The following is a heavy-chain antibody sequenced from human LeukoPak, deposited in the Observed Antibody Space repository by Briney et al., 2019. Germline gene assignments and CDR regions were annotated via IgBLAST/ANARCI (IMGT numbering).Heavy chain of an antibody. D-gene: IGHD3-22*01. V-gene: IGHV1-2*02. CDR2: INPNSGGT. CDR3: ARLTYYYDSSGYSEYFDY. CDR1: GYTFTSYG. Sequence: ASVKVSCKASGYTFTSYGISWVRQAPGQGLEWMGWINPNSGGTNYAQKSQGRVTMTRDTSISTAYMELSRLRSDDTAVYYCARLTYYYDSSGYSEYFDYWGQGTLVTVSS. J-gene: IGHJ4*02.